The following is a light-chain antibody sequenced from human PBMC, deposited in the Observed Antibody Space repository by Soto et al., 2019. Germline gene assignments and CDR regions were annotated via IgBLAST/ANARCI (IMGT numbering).Light chain of an antibody. CDR3: QQYYNNPRT. CDR2: WAS. V-gene: IGKV4-1*01. CDR1: QSVLYSSNNNSY. Sequence: DIVMTQSPDSLAVSLGERATVNCKSSQSVLYSSNNNSYLAWYQQKPGHPPKLLIYWASTRESGVPDRFSGSGSGTDFTLTISSLQAEDVAVYYCQQYYNNPRTFGQGTKVDI. J-gene: IGKJ1*01.